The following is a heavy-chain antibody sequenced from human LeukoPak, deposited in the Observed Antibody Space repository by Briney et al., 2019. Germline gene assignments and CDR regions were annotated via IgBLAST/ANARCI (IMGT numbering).Heavy chain of an antibody. CDR2: IWYDGSNK. D-gene: IGHD6-6*01. J-gene: IGHJ5*02. V-gene: IGHV3-33*01. CDR3: ARDRDSSSGLVWFDP. Sequence: GGSLRLSCAASGFTFSSYGMHWVRQAPGKGLEWVAVIWYDGSNKYYADSVKGRFTISRDNSKNTLYLQMNSLRAEDTAVYYCARDRDSSSGLVWFDPWGQGTLVTVSS. CDR1: GFTFSSYG.